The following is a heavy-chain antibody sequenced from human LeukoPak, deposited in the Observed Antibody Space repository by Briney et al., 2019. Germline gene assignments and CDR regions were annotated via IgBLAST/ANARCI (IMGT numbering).Heavy chain of an antibody. CDR3: ATTSQFSFQH. D-gene: IGHD6-6*01. CDR2: ISGSGGST. Sequence: PGGSLRLSCAASGFIFSSYAMSWVRQAPGKGLEWVPTISGSGGSTYYADSVKGRFTISRDNSKNTVYLQMNSLRAEDTAVYYCATTSQFSFQHWGQGTLVTVSS. CDR1: GFIFSSYA. J-gene: IGHJ1*01. V-gene: IGHV3-23*01.